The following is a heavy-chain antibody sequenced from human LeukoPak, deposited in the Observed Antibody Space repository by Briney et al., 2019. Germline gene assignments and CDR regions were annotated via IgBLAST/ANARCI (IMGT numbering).Heavy chain of an antibody. Sequence: QPGGSLRLSCAASGFTFSSYAMSWVRQAPGKGLEWVSAISGSGGSTYYADSVKGRFTISGDNSKNTLYLQMNSLRAEDTAVYYCAKDLAAVAGHYFDYWAREPWSPSPQ. CDR2: ISGSGGST. V-gene: IGHV3-23*01. CDR3: AKDLAAVAGHYFDY. J-gene: IGHJ4*02. D-gene: IGHD6-19*01. CDR1: GFTFSSYA.